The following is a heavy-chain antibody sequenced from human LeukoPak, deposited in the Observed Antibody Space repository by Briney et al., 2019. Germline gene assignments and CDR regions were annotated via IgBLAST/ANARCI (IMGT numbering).Heavy chain of an antibody. CDR3: AGRYSSSWPFDY. D-gene: IGHD6-13*01. V-gene: IGHV4-39*01. CDR2: IFFSGNT. Sequence: SEILSLTCTVSGGSISTNSYCWGWVRQPPGKGLEWIGSIFFSGNTYSNPSLRSRVSIFVDTTKNQFSLKLSSVTAADTAVYYCAGRYSSSWPFDYWGQGTLVTVSS. J-gene: IGHJ4*02. CDR1: GGSISTNSYC.